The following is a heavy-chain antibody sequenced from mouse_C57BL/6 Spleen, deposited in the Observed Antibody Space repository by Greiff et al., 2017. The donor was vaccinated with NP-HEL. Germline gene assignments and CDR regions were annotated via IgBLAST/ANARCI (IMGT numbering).Heavy chain of an antibody. J-gene: IGHJ4*01. D-gene: IGHD1-1*01. CDR1: GYTFTSYW. Sequence: VQRVESGAELAKPGASVKLSCKASGYTFTSYWMPWVKQRPGQGLEWIGYINPSSGYTKYNQKFKDKATLTADKSSSTAYMQLSSLTYEDSAVYYCARPGVTTVVATYYYAMDYWGQGTSVTVSS. CDR2: INPSSGYT. CDR3: ARPGVTTVVATYYYAMDY. V-gene: IGHV1-7*01.